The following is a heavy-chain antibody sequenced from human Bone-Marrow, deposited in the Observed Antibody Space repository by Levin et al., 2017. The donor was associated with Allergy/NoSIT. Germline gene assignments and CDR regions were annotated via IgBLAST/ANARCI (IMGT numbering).Heavy chain of an antibody. CDR3: ARDAHEGYSSGWGGEYFDY. V-gene: IGHV4-59*01. Sequence: SETLSLTCTVSGGSISSYYWSWIRQPPGKGLEWIGYIYYSGSTNYNPSLKSRVTISVDTSKNQFSLKLSSVTAADTAVYYCARDAHEGYSSGWGGEYFDYWGQGTLVTVSS. D-gene: IGHD6-19*01. CDR1: GGSISSYY. CDR2: IYYSGST. J-gene: IGHJ4*02.